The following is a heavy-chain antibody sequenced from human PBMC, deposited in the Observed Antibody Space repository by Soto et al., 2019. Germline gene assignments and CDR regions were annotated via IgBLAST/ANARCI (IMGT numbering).Heavy chain of an antibody. V-gene: IGHV4-30-2*06. CDR2: TYQSGSA. CDR3: ARDYYGMDV. Sequence: SETLSLTCTVSGGSISSGGYSWTWIRQSPGKGLEWIGYTYQSGSAYYNPSLKSRVTISVDRSKNQFSLNLTSVTAADTAVYYCARDYYGMDVWGQGTTGTVSS. CDR1: GGSISSGGYS. J-gene: IGHJ6*02.